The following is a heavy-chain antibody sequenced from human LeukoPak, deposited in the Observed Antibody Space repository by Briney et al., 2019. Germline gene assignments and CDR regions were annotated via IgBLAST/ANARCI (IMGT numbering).Heavy chain of an antibody. CDR3: ATSGQLWHSVDWQFDY. J-gene: IGHJ4*02. D-gene: IGHD3-9*01. CDR2: MNPNSGNT. CDR1: GYTFTSYD. V-gene: IGHV1-8*01. Sequence: ASVKVSCKASGYTFTSYDINWVRQATGQGLEWMGWMNPNSGNTGYAQKFQGRVTMTRNTSISTAYMELSSLRSEDTAVYYCATSGQLWHSVDWQFDYWGQGTLVTVSS.